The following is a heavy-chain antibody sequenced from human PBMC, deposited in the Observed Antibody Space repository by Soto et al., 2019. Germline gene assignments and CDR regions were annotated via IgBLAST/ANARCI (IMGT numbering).Heavy chain of an antibody. CDR3: XXXXXMVRXVGNGFDP. Sequence: QVQLVQSGAEVKKPGSSVKVSCKASGGTFSSYAISWVRQAPGQGLEWMGGIIPIFGTANYAQKFQGRVXIXXXEXTSXXXXXLXXXXXXXXXXXXXXXXXXMVRXVGNGFDP. D-gene: IGHD3-10*01. J-gene: IGHJ5*02. CDR1: GGTFSSYA. CDR2: IIPIFGTA. V-gene: IGHV1-69*01.